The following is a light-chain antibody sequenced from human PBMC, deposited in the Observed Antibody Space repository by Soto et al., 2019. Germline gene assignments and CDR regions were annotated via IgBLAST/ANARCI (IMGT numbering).Light chain of an antibody. CDR2: SNN. V-gene: IGLV1-44*01. J-gene: IGLJ2*01. CDR1: SSNIGSNT. Sequence: QPVLTQPPSASGTPGQRVTISCSGSSSNIGSNTVNWYQHLPGTAPKLLIFSNNQRPSEIPDRFSGSKSGTSVPLAISGLQSEDEADYYCAAWDDSLNGVLFGGGTKLTVL. CDR3: AAWDDSLNGVL.